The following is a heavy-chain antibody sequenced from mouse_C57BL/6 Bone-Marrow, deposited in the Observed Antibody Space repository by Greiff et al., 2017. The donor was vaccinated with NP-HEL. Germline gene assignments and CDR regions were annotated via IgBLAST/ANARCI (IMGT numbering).Heavy chain of an antibody. Sequence: QVQLQQSGAELVKPGASVKLSCKASGYTFTSYWMHWVKQRPGQGLEWIGMIHPNSGSTNYNEKFKSKATLTVDKSSSTAYMQLSSLTSEDSAVYYCASLRQVYAMDYWGQGTSVTVSS. CDR1: GYTFTSYW. CDR3: ASLRQVYAMDY. V-gene: IGHV1-64*01. D-gene: IGHD2-12*01. J-gene: IGHJ4*01. CDR2: IHPNSGST.